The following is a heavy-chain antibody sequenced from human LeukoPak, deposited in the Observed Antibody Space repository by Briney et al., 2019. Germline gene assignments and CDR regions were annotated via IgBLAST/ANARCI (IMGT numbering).Heavy chain of an antibody. Sequence: GGSLRLSCAASGFTFSSYSMNWVRQAPGKGLEWVSSISSSNSYIYYADSVKGRFTISRDNAKNSLYLEMNSLRAEDTAVYYCARVSKPAAIKYSYYTMDVWGKGTTVTVSS. CDR1: GFTFSSYS. V-gene: IGHV3-21*01. J-gene: IGHJ6*04. CDR2: ISSSNSYI. D-gene: IGHD2-2*01. CDR3: ARVSKPAAIKYSYYTMDV.